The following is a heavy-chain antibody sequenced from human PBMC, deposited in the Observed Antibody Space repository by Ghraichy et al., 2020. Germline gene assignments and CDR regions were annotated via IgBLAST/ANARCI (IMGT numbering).Heavy chain of an antibody. CDR2: IIPIFGTA. CDR3: ARGSQDDANTLRVTTTEDYYYMDV. D-gene: IGHD4-17*01. J-gene: IGHJ6*03. V-gene: IGHV1-69*06. Sequence: SVKVSCKASGGTFSSYAISWVRQAPGQGLEWMGGIIPIFGTANYAQKFQGRVTITADKSTSTAYMELSSLRSEDTAVYYCARGSQDDANTLRVTTTEDYYYMDVWGKGTTVTVSS. CDR1: GGTFSSYA.